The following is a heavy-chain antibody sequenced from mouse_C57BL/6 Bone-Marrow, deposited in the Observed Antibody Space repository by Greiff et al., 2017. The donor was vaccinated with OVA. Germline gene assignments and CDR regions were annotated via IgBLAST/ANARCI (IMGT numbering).Heavy chain of an antibody. Sequence: QVQLQQSGAELARPGASVKLSCKASGYTFTSYGISWVKQRTGQGLEWIGEIYPRSGNTYYNEKFKGKATLTADKSSSTAYMELRSLTSEDSAVYFCARPSYYYGSSYDFDYWGQGTTLTVSS. V-gene: IGHV1-81*01. CDR1: GYTFTSYG. CDR2: IYPRSGNT. CDR3: ARPSYYYGSSYDFDY. J-gene: IGHJ2*01. D-gene: IGHD1-1*01.